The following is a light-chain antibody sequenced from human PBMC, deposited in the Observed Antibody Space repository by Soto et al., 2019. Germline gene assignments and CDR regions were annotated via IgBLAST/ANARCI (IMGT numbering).Light chain of an antibody. V-gene: IGLV1-44*01. Sequence: QSVLSQPPSASGTPGQRVTISCSGSSSNVGSFTVSWYQQLPGRAPKLLIYSTSQRSSGVPDRFSGSKSGTSASLAIGGLQSEDEAEYYCAAWDDSLNGPYVFGTGTKVTVL. CDR3: AAWDDSLNGPYV. J-gene: IGLJ1*01. CDR2: STS. CDR1: SSNVGSFT.